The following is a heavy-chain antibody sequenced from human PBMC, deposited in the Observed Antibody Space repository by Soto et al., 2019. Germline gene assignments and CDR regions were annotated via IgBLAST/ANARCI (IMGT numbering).Heavy chain of an antibody. CDR1: GFTVSSNY. Sequence: EVQLVETGGGLIQPGGSLRLSCAASGFTVSSNYMSWVRQAPGKGLEWVSAIYSGGSTYYADSVKGRFTISRDNSKNTLYLQMNSLRAEDTAVYYCARDNYYYYGMDVWGQGTTVTVSS. CDR3: ARDNYYYYGMDV. J-gene: IGHJ6*02. V-gene: IGHV3-53*02. CDR2: IYSGGST.